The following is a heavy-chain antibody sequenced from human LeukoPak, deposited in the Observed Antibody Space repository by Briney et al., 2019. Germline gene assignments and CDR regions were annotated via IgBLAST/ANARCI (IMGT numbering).Heavy chain of an antibody. CDR2: ISSSSSYI. Sequence: GGSLRLSCAASGFTFSSYSMNRVRQAPGKGLEWVSSISSSSSYIYYADSVKGRFTISRDNAKNSLYLQMNSLRAEDTAVYYCARDIVVVPAAIWVAAAGIGYFDYWGQGTLVTVSS. D-gene: IGHD2-2*01. CDR3: ARDIVVVPAAIWVAAAGIGYFDY. J-gene: IGHJ4*02. V-gene: IGHV3-21*01. CDR1: GFTFSSYS.